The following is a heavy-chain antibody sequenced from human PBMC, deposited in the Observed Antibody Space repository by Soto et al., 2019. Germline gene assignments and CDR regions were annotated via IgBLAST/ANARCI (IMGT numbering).Heavy chain of an antibody. J-gene: IGHJ4*02. CDR1: GYTFTTYA. D-gene: IGHD1-1*01. Sequence: QVHLVQSGAEVKKPGASVKVSCKASGYTFTTYAIHWVRQAPGQRHEWMGWINAGNGHTKYSQKFQGRVTITRDTSASTAYIELTSLRSEDTAVYYCARLQLLSASNPFDYWGQGTLVTVSS. CDR3: ARLQLLSASNPFDY. CDR2: INAGNGHT. V-gene: IGHV1-3*01.